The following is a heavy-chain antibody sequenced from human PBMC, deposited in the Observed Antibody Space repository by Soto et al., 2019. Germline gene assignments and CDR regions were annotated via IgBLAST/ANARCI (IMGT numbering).Heavy chain of an antibody. V-gene: IGHV1-8*01. CDR1: GYTFTSYD. Sequence: ASVKVSCKASGYTFTSYDINWVRQATGQGLEWMGWMNPNSGNTGYAQKFQGRVTMTRNTSISTAYMELSSLRSEDTAVYYCARGQTRHYYGSGSWEYGMDVWGQGTTVTVSS. CDR3: ARGQTRHYYGSGSWEYGMDV. J-gene: IGHJ6*02. CDR2: MNPNSGNT. D-gene: IGHD3-10*01.